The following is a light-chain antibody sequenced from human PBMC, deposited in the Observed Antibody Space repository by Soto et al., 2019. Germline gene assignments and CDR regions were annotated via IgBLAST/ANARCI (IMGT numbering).Light chain of an antibody. CDR1: NTDVGGYNY. CDR2: EVR. CDR3: TSYTPTGALV. J-gene: IGLJ6*01. V-gene: IGLV2-14*01. Sequence: QSALAQPASVSGSPGQSITVSCTGTNTDVGGYNYVSWYQHRPGKAPRLMIYEVRNRLSGVSNRFSGSKSGNTASLTISGVQSEDEADYYCTSYTPTGALVFGSGTKV.